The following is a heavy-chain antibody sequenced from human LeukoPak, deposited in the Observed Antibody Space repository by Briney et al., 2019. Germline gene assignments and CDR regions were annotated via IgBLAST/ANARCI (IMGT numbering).Heavy chain of an antibody. CDR2: ISSSSSAI. D-gene: IGHD4-23*01. CDR3: ARGLDYGGTNSGADY. V-gene: IGHV3-48*01. J-gene: IGHJ4*02. Sequence: PGGSLRLSCAASGFTLSNYAMNWVRQAPGKGLEWVSYISSSSSAIYYADSVKGRFTISRDNAKNSLYLQMNSLRAEDTAVYYCARGLDYGGTNSGADYWGQGTLVTVSS. CDR1: GFTLSNYA.